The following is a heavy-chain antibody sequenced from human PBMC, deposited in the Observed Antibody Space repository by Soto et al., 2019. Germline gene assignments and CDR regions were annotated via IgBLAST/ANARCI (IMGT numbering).Heavy chain of an antibody. Sequence: PGGSLRLSCAASGFPFDDYAMHWVRQVPGKGLEWVSGISWNSGGIGYADSVEGRFTISRDKAKNSLYLQMNSLRGEDTALYYCAKGKSSPGSYGMDVWCQGTTVTVSS. D-gene: IGHD6-6*01. CDR3: AKGKSSPGSYGMDV. CDR1: GFPFDDYA. J-gene: IGHJ6*02. V-gene: IGHV3-9*01. CDR2: ISWNSGGI.